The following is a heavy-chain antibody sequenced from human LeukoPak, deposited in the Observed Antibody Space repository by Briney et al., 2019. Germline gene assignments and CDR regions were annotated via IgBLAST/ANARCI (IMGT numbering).Heavy chain of an antibody. V-gene: IGHV3-30*02. D-gene: IGHD3-22*01. CDR1: AFTFSNHG. CDR2: IRSDGTNK. J-gene: IGHJ4*02. CDR3: VASGYGY. Sequence: PGGSLRLSCAASAFTFSNHGLHWVRQAPGKGLEWVAFIRSDGTNKYYIDSVKGRFTISRDNSKNSLYLQMNTLSAEDTAVYYCVASGYGYWGQGTLVTVSS.